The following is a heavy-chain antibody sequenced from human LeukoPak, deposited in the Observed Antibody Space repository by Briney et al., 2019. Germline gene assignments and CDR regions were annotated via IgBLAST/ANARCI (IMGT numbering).Heavy chain of an antibody. V-gene: IGHV5-51*01. CDR2: IYPGDSDT. J-gene: IGHJ6*03. Sequence: GESLKISCKGSGYSFTSYWIGWVRQMPGKGLEWMGIIYPGDSDTRYSPSFQGQVTISADKSISTAYLQWSSLKASDTAMYYCARHLVYSYVDYYYYMDVWGKGTTVIVSS. CDR3: ARHLVYSYVDYYYYMDV. D-gene: IGHD5-18*01. CDR1: GYSFTSYW.